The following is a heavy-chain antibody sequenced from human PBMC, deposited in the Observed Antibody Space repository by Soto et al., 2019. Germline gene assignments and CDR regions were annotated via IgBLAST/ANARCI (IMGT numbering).Heavy chain of an antibody. J-gene: IGHJ6*03. V-gene: IGHV4-59*01. Sequence: PSETLSLTCTISGGSIRGYYWSWIRQPPGKGLEWIGYIYSNASTNYDPSLKSRVTISADTSKNQFSLRLSSVTAADTAVYYCARSNYMDGWGKGATVTVSS. CDR2: IYSNAST. CDR1: GGSIRGYY. CDR3: ARSNYMDG.